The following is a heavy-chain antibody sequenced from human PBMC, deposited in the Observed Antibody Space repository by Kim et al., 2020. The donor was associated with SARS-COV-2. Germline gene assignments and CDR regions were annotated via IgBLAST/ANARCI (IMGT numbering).Heavy chain of an antibody. CDR1: GFTFSNYA. J-gene: IGHJ4*02. D-gene: IGHD3-22*01. CDR2: ISGSGGTT. Sequence: GGSLRLSCAASGFTFSNYAMSWVRQAPGKGLEWVSGISGSGGTTYYADSVKGRFTFSRDNSKHTLYLQMNSLRAEDTAIYYCTKRDSSGQVDDYWGQGTLVTVSS. CDR3: TKRDSSGQVDDY. V-gene: IGHV3-23*01.